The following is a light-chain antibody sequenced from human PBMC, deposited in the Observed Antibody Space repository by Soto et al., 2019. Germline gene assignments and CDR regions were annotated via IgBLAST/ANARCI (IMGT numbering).Light chain of an antibody. CDR1: SSDVGSYKL. J-gene: IGLJ7*01. CDR2: EVS. V-gene: IGLV2-23*02. Sequence: QSVLTQPASVSGSPGQSITSSCTGTSSDVGSYKLVSWYQQHPGKAPKLMISEVSKRPSGISDRFSGSKSGRTASLTSSGLQAEDEADYYCCSYAGTRTHTVFGGGTQLTV. CDR3: CSYAGTRTHTV.